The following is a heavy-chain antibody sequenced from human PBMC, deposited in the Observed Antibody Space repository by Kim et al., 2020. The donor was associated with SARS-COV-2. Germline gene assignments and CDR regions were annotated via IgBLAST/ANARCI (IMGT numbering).Heavy chain of an antibody. CDR1: GFTFINSG. CDR3: TTVDEYYGSGSYYKFRYYYYGMDV. V-gene: IGHV3-15*01. J-gene: IGHJ6*02. Sequence: GGSLRLSCAASGFTFINSGMSWVRQAPGKGLEWVGRIKSKTNGGTTDYAAPVKGRFTISRDDSKNTLYLQMNSLKTEDTAVYYCTTVDEYYGSGSYYKFRYYYYGMDVWGQGTTVTVSS. CDR2: IKSKTNGGTT. D-gene: IGHD3-10*01.